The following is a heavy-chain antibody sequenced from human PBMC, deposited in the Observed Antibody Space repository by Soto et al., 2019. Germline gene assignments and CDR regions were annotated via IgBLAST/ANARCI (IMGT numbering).Heavy chain of an antibody. V-gene: IGHV3-23*01. J-gene: IGHJ5*02. D-gene: IGHD3-10*01. CDR2: IGGSGETT. CDR3: AKNSGWFNT. Sequence: GSLRLSCAASGFPFSTTDMSWVRQAPGKGLEWVSTIGGSGETTYYADSVKGRFTISRDNSKNTLYLQMNSLRADDTALYYCAKNSGWFNTWGQGALVTAPQ. CDR1: GFPFSTTD.